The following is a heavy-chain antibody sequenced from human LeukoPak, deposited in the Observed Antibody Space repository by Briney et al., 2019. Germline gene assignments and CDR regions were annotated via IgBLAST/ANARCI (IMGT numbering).Heavy chain of an antibody. CDR3: ARLGGYCSGGSCYADYLWFDP. V-gene: IGHV5-51*01. CDR2: IYPGDSDT. Sequence: GESLKISCKGSGYSFSNYWIGWVRQMPGKGLEWMGLIYPGDSDTRYSPSFQGQVTISADKSISTAYLQWSSLKASDTAMYYCARLGGYCSGGSCYADYLWFDPWGQGTLVTVSS. CDR1: GYSFSNYW. J-gene: IGHJ5*02. D-gene: IGHD2-15*01.